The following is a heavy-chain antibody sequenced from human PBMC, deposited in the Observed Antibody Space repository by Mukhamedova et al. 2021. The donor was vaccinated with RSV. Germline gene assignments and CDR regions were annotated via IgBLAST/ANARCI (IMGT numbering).Heavy chain of an antibody. V-gene: IGHV1-8*01. CDR3: ARGPGAFDI. Sequence: QWYQRRVTMTRNTSISTAYIDLSSLRSEDTAVYYCARGPGAFDIWGQGTMVTVSS. J-gene: IGHJ3*02.